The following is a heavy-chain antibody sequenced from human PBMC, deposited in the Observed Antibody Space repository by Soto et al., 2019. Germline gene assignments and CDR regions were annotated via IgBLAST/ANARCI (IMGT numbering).Heavy chain of an antibody. D-gene: IGHD7-27*01. J-gene: IGHJ4*02. V-gene: IGHV4-59*11. CDR2: IYYNGNA. CDR1: GGSISNHY. CDR3: TRANWYSEY. Sequence: QVQLQESGPGLVKPSETLSLTCSVPGGSISNHYWSWIRQPPGKGLEWIGYIYYNGNANYNPSLKSRVTMSVDTSRTQISLKLTTVTAADTAVYYCTRANWYSEYWGQGTLVIVSS.